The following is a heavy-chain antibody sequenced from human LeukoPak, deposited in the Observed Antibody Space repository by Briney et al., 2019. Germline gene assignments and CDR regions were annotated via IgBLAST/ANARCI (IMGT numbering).Heavy chain of an antibody. V-gene: IGHV4-59*08. CDR1: GGSISSYY. Sequence: PSETLSLTCTVSGGSISSYYWSWIRQPPGKGLEWIGYIYYSGSTNYNPSLKSRVTISVDTSKNQFSLKLSSVTAADTAVYYCARRGRYDSSGTTDYFDYWGQGTLVTVSS. CDR2: IYYSGST. CDR3: ARRGRYDSSGTTDYFDY. D-gene: IGHD3-22*01. J-gene: IGHJ4*02.